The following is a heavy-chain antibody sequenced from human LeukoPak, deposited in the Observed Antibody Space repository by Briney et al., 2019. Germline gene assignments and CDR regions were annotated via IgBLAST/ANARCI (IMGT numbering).Heavy chain of an antibody. V-gene: IGHV3-49*03. CDR1: GFTFGDSA. CDR2: IRSKSYCVTA. CDR3: SRGGGAAYD. J-gene: IGHJ4*02. Sequence: GGSLRLSCTVSGFTFGDSAMRWFRQAPGKGLEWVAFIRSKSYCVTAEYAGSVGGRFTISRDDSKNVIYLQMDSPETEDTAVYYCSRGGGAAYDWGQGTRVTVSS. D-gene: IGHD6-13*01.